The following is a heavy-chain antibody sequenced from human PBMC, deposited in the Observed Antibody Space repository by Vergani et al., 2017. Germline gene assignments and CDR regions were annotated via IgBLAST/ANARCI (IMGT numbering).Heavy chain of an antibody. CDR2: IGGSTNNI. CDR3: AKVGRSEVAGTFGAFDI. V-gene: IGHV3-21*04. Sequence: DVQLVESGGGLVKPGGSLRLSCVASGFTFSSYSMIWARQAPGKGLEWVSAIGGSTNNIFYADSVKGRFTISRDNSKNTLFLHMNSLRPEDTAVYYCAKVGRSEVAGTFGAFDIWGQGTMVTVSS. J-gene: IGHJ3*02. D-gene: IGHD6-19*01. CDR1: GFTFSSYS.